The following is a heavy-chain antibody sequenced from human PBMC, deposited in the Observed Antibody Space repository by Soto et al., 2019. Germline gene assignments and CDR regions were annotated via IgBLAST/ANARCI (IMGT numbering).Heavy chain of an antibody. Sequence: SETLSLTCTVSGGSISSGDYYWSWCRQPPGKGLEWIGYIYYSGSTYDNPSLKSRVTISVDTSKNQFSLKLSSVTAADTAVYYCATIILYDSYLDYWGQGTLVTVSS. CDR2: IYYSGST. V-gene: IGHV4-30-4*01. D-gene: IGHD3-22*01. CDR3: ATIILYDSYLDY. J-gene: IGHJ4*02. CDR1: GGSISSGDYY.